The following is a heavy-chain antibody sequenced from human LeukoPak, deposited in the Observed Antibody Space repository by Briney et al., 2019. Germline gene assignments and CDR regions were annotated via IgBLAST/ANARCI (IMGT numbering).Heavy chain of an antibody. CDR2: IKEDGSEK. Sequence: GGSLRLSCAASGFTFSNYWMNWVRQAPGKGLEWVANIKEDGSEKYYVDSVKDRFTISRDTSKNTLYLQMNSLRGEDTAIYYCARDGLASIGLDMWGQGTVVTVSS. D-gene: IGHD6-13*01. J-gene: IGHJ3*02. CDR3: ARDGLASIGLDM. V-gene: IGHV3-7*01. CDR1: GFTFSNYW.